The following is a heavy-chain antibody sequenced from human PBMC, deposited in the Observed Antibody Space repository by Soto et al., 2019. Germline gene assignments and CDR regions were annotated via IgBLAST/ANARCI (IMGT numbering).Heavy chain of an antibody. D-gene: IGHD3-22*01. CDR1: GGSFSGYY. J-gene: IGHJ5*02. V-gene: IGHV4-34*01. CDR3: ARGPITTNPRFDP. Sequence: PSETLSLTCAVYGGSFSGYYWSCIRQPPGKGLEWIGEINHSGSTNYNPSLKSRVTISVDTSKNQFSLKLSSVTAADAAVYYCARGPITTNPRFDPWGQGTLVTVSS. CDR2: INHSGST.